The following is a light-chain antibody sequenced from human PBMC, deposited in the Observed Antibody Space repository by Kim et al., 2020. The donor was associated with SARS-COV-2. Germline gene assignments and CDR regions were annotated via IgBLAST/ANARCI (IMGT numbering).Light chain of an antibody. CDR3: QQYASSPLT. J-gene: IGKJ4*01. V-gene: IGKV3D-20*01. Sequence: EIVLTQSPATLSLSPEERATLSCGASQSVSRNSLAWYQHKPGLAPRLLIYGASSRATGTPDRFGGSGSGADFSLTITRVEPEDFAVYYCQQYASSPLTFGGGTKLEI. CDR1: QSVSRNS. CDR2: GAS.